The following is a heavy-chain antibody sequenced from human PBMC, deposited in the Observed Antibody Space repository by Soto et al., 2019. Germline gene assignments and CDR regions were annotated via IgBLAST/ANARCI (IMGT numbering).Heavy chain of an antibody. CDR3: AREVYDFWSGYYAYYYYYGMDV. Sequence: PGGSLRLSCAAPGFTFSSYAMHWVRQAPGKGLEWVAVISYDGSNKYYADSVKGRFTISRDNSKNTLYLQMNSLRAEDTAVYYCAREVYDFWSGYYAYYYYYGMDVWGQGTTVTVSS. D-gene: IGHD3-3*01. J-gene: IGHJ6*02. CDR1: GFTFSSYA. V-gene: IGHV3-30-3*01. CDR2: ISYDGSNK.